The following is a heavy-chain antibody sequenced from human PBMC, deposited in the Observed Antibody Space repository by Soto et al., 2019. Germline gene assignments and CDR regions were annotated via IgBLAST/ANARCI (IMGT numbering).Heavy chain of an antibody. V-gene: IGHV1-8*01. Sequence: ASVKVSCKASGYTFTSYDINWVRQATGQGLEWMGWMNPNSGNTGYAQKFQGGVTMTRNTSISTAYMELSSLRSEDTAVYYCARLRYYYGSGSPNWFDPWGQGTLVTV. CDR3: ARLRYYYGSGSPNWFDP. CDR2: MNPNSGNT. CDR1: GYTFTSYD. J-gene: IGHJ5*02. D-gene: IGHD3-10*01.